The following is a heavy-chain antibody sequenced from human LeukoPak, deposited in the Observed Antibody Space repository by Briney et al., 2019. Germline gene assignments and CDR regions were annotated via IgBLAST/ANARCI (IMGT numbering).Heavy chain of an antibody. J-gene: IGHJ6*02. CDR2: IYYSGST. CDR1: GGSISSYY. CDR3: ARSGLDSRYHFGMDV. V-gene: IGHV4-59*01. Sequence: PSETLSLTCTVSGGSISSYYWSWIRQPPGGGLEWIGYIYYSGSTNYNPSLKRRVTISLDTSKSQFSLKLRSVTAADTAVYYCARSGLDSRYHFGMDVWGQGTTVTVSS. D-gene: IGHD5-12*01.